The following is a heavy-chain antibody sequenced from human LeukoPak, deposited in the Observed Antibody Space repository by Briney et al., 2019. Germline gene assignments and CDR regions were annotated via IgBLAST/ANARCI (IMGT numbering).Heavy chain of an antibody. J-gene: IGHJ4*02. D-gene: IGHD1-26*01. V-gene: IGHV3-21*05. Sequence: GGSLRLSCAASGFTFSSYSMNWIRQAPGKGLEWVSYISSSSSYTNYADSVKGRFTISRDNAKNSLYLQMNSLRAEDTAVYYCADGGSYPHWGQGTQVTVSS. CDR1: GFTFSSYS. CDR2: ISSSSSYT. CDR3: ADGGSYPH.